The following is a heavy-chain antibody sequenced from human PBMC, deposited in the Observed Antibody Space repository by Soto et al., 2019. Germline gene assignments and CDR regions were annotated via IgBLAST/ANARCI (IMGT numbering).Heavy chain of an antibody. Sequence: SETLSLTCAVSGGSISSSNWWSWVRQPPGKGLEWIGEIYHIGSTNYNPSLKSRVTISVDKSKNQFSLKLSSVTAADTAVYYCARVGMNTVTWIPWFDPWGQGTLVTVSS. CDR3: ARVGMNTVTWIPWFDP. CDR2: IYHIGST. CDR1: GGSISSSNW. D-gene: IGHD4-17*01. J-gene: IGHJ5*02. V-gene: IGHV4-4*02.